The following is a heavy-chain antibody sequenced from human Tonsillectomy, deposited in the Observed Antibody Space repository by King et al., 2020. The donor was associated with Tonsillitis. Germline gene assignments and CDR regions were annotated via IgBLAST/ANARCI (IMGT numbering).Heavy chain of an antibody. CDR2: IYYTGSA. D-gene: IGHD3-9*01. Sequence: QLQESGPGLVKPLQTLSLTCTVSGGSISSGHYYWTWIRQHPGKGLECIGYIYYTGSAYYNPSLKSRVSISVDTSKNQFSLKVNSVTAADTAVYYCARGGYDILTGSYMGGDYYYHGMDVWGQGTTVTVSS. J-gene: IGHJ6*02. CDR1: GGSISSGHYY. CDR3: ARGGYDILTGSYMGGDYYYHGMDV. V-gene: IGHV4-31*03.